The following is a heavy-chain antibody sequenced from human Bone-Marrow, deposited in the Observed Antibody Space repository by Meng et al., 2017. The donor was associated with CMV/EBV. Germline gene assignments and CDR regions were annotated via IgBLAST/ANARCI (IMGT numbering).Heavy chain of an antibody. CDR1: GAPLSGY. D-gene: IGHD1-26*01. CDR3: APGFRSWSGSYSS. V-gene: IGHV4-34*01. Sequence: PQGGPGLFDPSEPPALPGGVFGAPLSGYCSCVRQPPGKGLGWIGEITHSGSTNYNGSLKSRVTISIDTSKNQFSLKLSSVTATDTAVYYCAPGFRSWSGSYSSWGQGTLVTVSS. CDR2: ITHSGST. J-gene: IGHJ4*02.